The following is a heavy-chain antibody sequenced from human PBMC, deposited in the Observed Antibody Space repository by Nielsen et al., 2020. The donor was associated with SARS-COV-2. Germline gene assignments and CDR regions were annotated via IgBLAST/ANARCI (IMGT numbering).Heavy chain of an antibody. CDR2: IKEDGSEK. V-gene: IGHV3-7*01. Sequence: GGSLRLSCAASGFTVSSNYMSWVRQAPGKGLEWVANIKEDGSEKYYVDSVKGRFTISRDNANNSLYLQMNSLRAEDTAVYYCAREGVWGQGTMVTVSS. CDR1: GFTVSSNY. J-gene: IGHJ3*01. CDR3: AREGV.